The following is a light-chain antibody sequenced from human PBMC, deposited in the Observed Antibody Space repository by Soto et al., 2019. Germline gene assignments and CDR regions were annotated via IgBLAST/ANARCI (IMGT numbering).Light chain of an antibody. V-gene: IGLV2-14*03. CDR1: SSDVGGYNF. J-gene: IGLJ7*01. CDR3: SSYTRTSTLVV. CDR2: DVT. Sequence: QSALTQPASVSGSPGQSITISCTGTSSDVGGYNFVSWFQQHPGKAPKLMIYDVTYRPSGISNRFSGSKSGNTASLTISGLQSEDEADYYCSSYTRTSTLVVFGGGPQLTVL.